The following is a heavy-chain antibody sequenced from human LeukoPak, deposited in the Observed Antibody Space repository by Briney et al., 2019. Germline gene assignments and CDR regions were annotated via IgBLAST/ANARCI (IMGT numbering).Heavy chain of an antibody. V-gene: IGHV4-39*07. CDR2: ISSYSGST. CDR3: ARTTEGGYTYGYFYYYYMDV. CDR1: GGSISSSSYS. J-gene: IGHJ6*03. D-gene: IGHD5-18*01. Sequence: PSETLSLTCTVSGGSISSSSYSWGWIRQPPGKGLEWIGSISSYSGSTYYNPSLKSRVTISVDTSKNQFSLKLSSVTAADTAVYYCARTTEGGYTYGYFYYYYMDVWGKGTTVTISS.